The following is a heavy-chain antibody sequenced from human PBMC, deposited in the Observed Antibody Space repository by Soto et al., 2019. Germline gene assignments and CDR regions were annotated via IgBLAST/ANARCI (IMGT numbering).Heavy chain of an antibody. V-gene: IGHV3-23*01. CDR2: IGTDGNT. D-gene: IGHD2-2*01. CDR1: GFTINYNA. J-gene: IGHJ4*01. CDR3: VRKYPGTRPFDY. Sequence: PXESLRLSCAASGFTINYNAMNWVRQAPGKGLAWGSAIGTDGNTYYANSLKGRFTISRDNSRTTLYLQMNSLRVEDTALYYCVRKYPGTRPFDYWGQGTLVTVSS.